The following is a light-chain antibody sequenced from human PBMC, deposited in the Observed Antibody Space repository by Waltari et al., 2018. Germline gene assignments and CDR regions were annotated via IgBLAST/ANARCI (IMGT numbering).Light chain of an antibody. CDR2: DVT. Sequence: QSALTQSASVSGSPGQSITISCTGTRSDVGGYNNVSWYQQHPGKAPKLMIYDVTNRPSGVSNRFSGSKSGNTASLTISGLQAEDEADYYCSSYTSSSALVFGGGTKLTVL. J-gene: IGLJ2*01. V-gene: IGLV2-14*03. CDR3: SSYTSSSALV. CDR1: RSDVGGYNN.